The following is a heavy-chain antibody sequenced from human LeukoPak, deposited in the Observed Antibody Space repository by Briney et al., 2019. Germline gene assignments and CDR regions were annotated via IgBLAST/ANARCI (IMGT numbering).Heavy chain of an antibody. V-gene: IGHV3-30-3*01. D-gene: IGHD6-19*01. CDR3: ARDGGIVVAGRWFDY. CDR1: GFTFNSYA. J-gene: IGHJ4*02. Sequence: PGRSLRLSCAASGFTFNSYAMHWVRQAPGKGLEWVAVISSDGSHKYYADSVKGRFTISRDNSKNTLYLQMNSLRAEDTAVYYCARDGGIVVAGRWFDYWGQGTLVTVSS. CDR2: ISSDGSHK.